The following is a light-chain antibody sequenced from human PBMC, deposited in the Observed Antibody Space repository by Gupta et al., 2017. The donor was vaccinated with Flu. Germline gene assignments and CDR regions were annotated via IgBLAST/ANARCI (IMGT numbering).Light chain of an antibody. CDR3: QQYGSSPPIT. J-gene: IGKJ5*01. CDR2: DAS. V-gene: IGKV3-20*01. Sequence: EIVLTQSPGTLSLSPGERATLSCRASQSVRSSYLAWYQQKPGQAPRLLIYDASSRATGIPDRFSAGGSGTDFTLTISRREPEDFAVYYCQQYGSSPPITFGQGTRLEIK. CDR1: QSVRSSY.